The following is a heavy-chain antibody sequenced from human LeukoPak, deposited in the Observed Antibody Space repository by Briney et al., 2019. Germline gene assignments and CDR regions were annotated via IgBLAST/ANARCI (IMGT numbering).Heavy chain of an antibody. CDR3: ARAETDTANKSE. V-gene: IGHV1-2*02. J-gene: IGHJ4*02. CDR1: GYTSTGYY. D-gene: IGHD5-18*01. CDR2: INPNSGGT. Sequence: GASVKVSCKASGYTSTGYYMHWVRQAPGQGLEWMGWINPNSGGTNYAQKFQGSVTMTRDTSISTAYMELSRLRSDDTAVYYCARAETDTANKSEWGQGTLVTVSS.